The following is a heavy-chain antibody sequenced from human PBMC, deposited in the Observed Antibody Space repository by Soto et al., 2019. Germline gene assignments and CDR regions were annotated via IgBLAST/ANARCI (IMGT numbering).Heavy chain of an antibody. V-gene: IGHV3-23*01. J-gene: IGHJ4*02. D-gene: IGHD2-2*01. CDR2: ISGSGGST. Sequence: GGSLRLSCAASGFTFSSYAMSWVRQAPGKGLEWVSAISGSGGSTYYADSVKGRFTISRDNSKNTLYLQMNSLRAEDTAVYYCAKAHSNIVVVPAAIYYWGQGTLVTVSS. CDR1: GFTFSSYA. CDR3: AKAHSNIVVVPAAIYY.